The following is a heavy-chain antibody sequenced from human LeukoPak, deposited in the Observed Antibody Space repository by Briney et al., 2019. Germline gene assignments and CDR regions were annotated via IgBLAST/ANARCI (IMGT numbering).Heavy chain of an antibody. CDR1: GYTFTSYG. CDR2: ISAYNGNT. Sequence: ASVKVSCKASGYTFTSYGISWVRQVPGQGLEWMGWISAYNGNTNYAQKLQGRVTMTTDTSTSTAYMELRSLRSDDTAVYYCARERIGAVAGGSRYFDYWGQGTLVTVSS. V-gene: IGHV1-18*04. CDR3: ARERIGAVAGGSRYFDY. J-gene: IGHJ4*02. D-gene: IGHD6-19*01.